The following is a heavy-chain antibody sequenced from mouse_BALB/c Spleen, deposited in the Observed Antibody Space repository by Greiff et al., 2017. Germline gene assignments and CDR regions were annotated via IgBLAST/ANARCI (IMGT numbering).Heavy chain of an antibody. J-gene: IGHJ2*01. V-gene: IGHV5-17*02. CDR3: ARTHYYGSSFDY. CDR2: ISSGSSTI. CDR1: GFTFSSFG. Sequence: EVKLVESGGGLVQPGGSRKLSCAASGFTFSSFGMYWVRQAPEKGLEWVAYISSGSSTIYYADTVKGRFPFSRDNPKNTLFLQMTSLRSEDTAVYYCARTHYYGSSFDYWGQGTTLTVSA. D-gene: IGHD1-1*01.